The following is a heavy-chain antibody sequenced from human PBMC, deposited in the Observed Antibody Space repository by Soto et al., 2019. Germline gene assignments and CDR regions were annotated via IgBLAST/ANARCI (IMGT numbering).Heavy chain of an antibody. Sequence: GESLKISCKGSGYSFTSYWIGWVRQMPGKGLEWMGIIYPGDSDTRYSPSFQGQVTISADKSISTAYLQWSSLKASDTAMYYCARLGEYYVILTGYPTAQFYYWGQGTLVTVSS. CDR1: GYSFTSYW. CDR2: IYPGDSDT. J-gene: IGHJ4*02. CDR3: ARLGEYYVILTGYPTAQFYY. V-gene: IGHV5-51*01. D-gene: IGHD3-9*01.